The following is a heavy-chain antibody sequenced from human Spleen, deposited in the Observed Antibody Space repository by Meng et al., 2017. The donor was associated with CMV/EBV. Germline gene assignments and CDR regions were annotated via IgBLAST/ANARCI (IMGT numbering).Heavy chain of an antibody. J-gene: IGHJ4*02. Sequence: ASVKVSCKASGYTFTIYDINWVRQAPGQGLEWVGWMNPNSVNTGYSQKFQGRVTMTTNTSISTAYLELSSLRSEDTAVYYCAGRGDCGGDCFHSYFPYWGQGTLVTVSS. CDR3: AGRGDCGGDCFHSYFPY. CDR1: GYTFTIYD. V-gene: IGHV1-8*01. D-gene: IGHD2-21*01. CDR2: MNPNSVNT.